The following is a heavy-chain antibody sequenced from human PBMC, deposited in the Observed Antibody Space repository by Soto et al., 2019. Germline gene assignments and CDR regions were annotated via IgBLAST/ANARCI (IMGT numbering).Heavy chain of an antibody. CDR3: TLVFTFGFEP. J-gene: IGHJ5*02. CDR1: GGSITRANW. D-gene: IGHD3-16*01. V-gene: IGHV4-4*02. Sequence: SSETLSLTYTVSGGSITRANWWNWVRQAPEGGLECIGEFSHSGITNYKASLKSRVTMSGDKTKNDVSVKLTSVTAADTVVYYCTLVFTFGFEPWGKGDPGT. CDR2: FSHSGIT.